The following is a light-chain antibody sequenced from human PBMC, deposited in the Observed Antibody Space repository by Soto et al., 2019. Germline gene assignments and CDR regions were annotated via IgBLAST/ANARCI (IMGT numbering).Light chain of an antibody. CDR3: QQRSNWPPT. V-gene: IGKV3-11*01. Sequence: EIVLTQSPATLSLSPGERATLSCRASQSVSSYLAWYQQKPGQAPRLLIYDASNRATGIPARFSGSGSGTDFTITISSLKPEHFAVYYCQQRSNWPPTFGQGTKLEIK. CDR2: DAS. J-gene: IGKJ2*01. CDR1: QSVSSY.